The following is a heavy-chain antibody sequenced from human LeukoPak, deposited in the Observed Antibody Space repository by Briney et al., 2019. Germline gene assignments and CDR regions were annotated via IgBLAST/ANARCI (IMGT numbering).Heavy chain of an antibody. CDR2: IKQSGST. CDR3: ARLYGSGSYYRH. V-gene: IGHV4-34*01. Sequence: LGTLSLTRAVYGGSPFGYYWCWVREPPGKGPEWIGEIKQSGSTNYNPSLKSRVTISADTSKNQFYLKLNSMTAADTAVYYRARLYGSGSYYRHWGQGTLVTVSS. J-gene: IGHJ4*02. CDR1: GGSPFGYY. D-gene: IGHD3-10*01.